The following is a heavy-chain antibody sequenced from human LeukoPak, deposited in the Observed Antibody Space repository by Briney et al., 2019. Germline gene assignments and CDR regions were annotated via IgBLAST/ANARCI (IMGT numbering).Heavy chain of an antibody. CDR2: IYYSGST. V-gene: IGHV4-39*07. Sequence: SETLSLTCTVSGGSISSSSYYWGWIRQPPGKGLEWIGSIYYSGSTYYNPSLKSRVTISVDTSKNQFSLKLSSVTAADTAVYYCARARLHLAAAGTGWFDPWGQGTLVTVSS. J-gene: IGHJ5*02. D-gene: IGHD6-13*01. CDR3: ARARLHLAAAGTGWFDP. CDR1: GGSISSSSYY.